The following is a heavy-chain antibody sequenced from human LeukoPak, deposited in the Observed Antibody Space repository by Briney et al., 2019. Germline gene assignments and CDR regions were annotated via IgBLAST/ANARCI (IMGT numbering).Heavy chain of an antibody. D-gene: IGHD3-10*01. Sequence: GGSLRLSCAASGFTVSSNYMSWVRQAPGKGLEWVSVIYSGGTTYYADSVKGRFTISRDNSKNTLYLQMNSLRVEDTAVYYCARDLPLWLGEAGGQGTLVTVSS. V-gene: IGHV3-66*01. J-gene: IGHJ4*02. CDR1: GFTVSSNY. CDR2: IYSGGTT. CDR3: ARDLPLWLGEA.